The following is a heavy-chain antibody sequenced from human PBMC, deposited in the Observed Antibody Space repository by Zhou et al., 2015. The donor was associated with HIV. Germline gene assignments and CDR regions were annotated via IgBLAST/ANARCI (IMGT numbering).Heavy chain of an antibody. CDR3: ARDVGYCSGGSCYSGFDY. J-gene: IGHJ4*02. CDR1: GGTFSSYA. CDR2: IIPIFGTA. V-gene: IGHV1-69*12. Sequence: QVQLVQSGAEVKKPGSSVKVSCKASGGTFSSYAISWVRQAPGQGLEWMGGIIPIFGTANYAQKFQGRVTITADESTSTAYMELSSLRSEDTAVYYCARDVGYCSGGSCYSGFDYWGQGTLVTVSS. D-gene: IGHD2-15*01.